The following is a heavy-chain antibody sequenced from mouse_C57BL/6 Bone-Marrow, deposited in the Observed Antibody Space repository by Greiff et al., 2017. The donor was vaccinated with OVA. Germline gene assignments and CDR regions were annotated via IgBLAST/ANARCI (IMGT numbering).Heavy chain of an antibody. J-gene: IGHJ4*01. V-gene: IGHV1-54*01. CDR2: INPGSGGT. CDR1: GYAFTNYL. CDR3: ARSYYYGSSAYAMDY. Sequence: QVQLQQSGAELVRPGTSVKVSCKASGYAFTNYLIEWVKQRPGQGLEWIGVINPGSGGTNYNEKFKGKATLTADKSSSTAYMQLSSLTSEDSAVYFCARSYYYGSSAYAMDYWGQGTSVTVSS. D-gene: IGHD1-1*01.